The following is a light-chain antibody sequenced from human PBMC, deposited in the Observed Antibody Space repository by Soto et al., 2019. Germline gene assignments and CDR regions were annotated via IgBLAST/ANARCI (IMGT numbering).Light chain of an antibody. V-gene: IGLV2-14*01. Sequence: QSVLTQPASVSGSLGQSITISCTGTSSDVGGYNYVSWYQQHPGKAPKLMIYEVSFRPSGVSNRFSGSKSGNTASLTISGLQAEDEADYYCSSYASSSTLIFGGATKLTVL. CDR3: SSYASSSTLI. CDR2: EVS. CDR1: SSDVGGYNY. J-gene: IGLJ2*01.